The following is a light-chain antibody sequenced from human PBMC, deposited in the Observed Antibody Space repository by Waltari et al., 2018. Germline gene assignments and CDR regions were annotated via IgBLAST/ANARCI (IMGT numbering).Light chain of an antibody. CDR2: KAS. V-gene: IGKV1-5*03. J-gene: IGKJ1*01. Sequence: DIQMTQSPSTLSASVGDRVTITCRASPSISSWLAWYQQKPGKAPKLLIYKASSLESEVPSRFSGSGSGTEFTLTISSLQPDDFATYYCQQYNSYRTFGQGTKVEIK. CDR3: QQYNSYRT. CDR1: PSISSW.